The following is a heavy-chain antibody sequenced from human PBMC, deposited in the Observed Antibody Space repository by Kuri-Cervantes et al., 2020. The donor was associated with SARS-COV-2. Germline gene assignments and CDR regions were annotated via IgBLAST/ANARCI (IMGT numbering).Heavy chain of an antibody. CDR1: GFTFSNAW. V-gene: IGHV3-21*01. CDR3: ARVAGEGPIYYYYMDV. J-gene: IGHJ6*03. D-gene: IGHD2-21*01. Sequence: GESLKISCAASGFTFSNAWMSRVRQAPGKALEWVSSISGSGSYIYYADSVKGRFTISKESGENSLYLHMNSLRGDDTAVYYCARVAGEGPIYYYYMDVWGRGTTVTVSS. CDR2: ISGSGSYI.